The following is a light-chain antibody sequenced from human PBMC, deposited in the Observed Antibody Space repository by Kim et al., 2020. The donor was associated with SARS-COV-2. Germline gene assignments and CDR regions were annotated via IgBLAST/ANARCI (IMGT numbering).Light chain of an antibody. CDR3: QKYNGAPWT. Sequence: DIQMTQSPFSLSASVGDRVTITCRASQGISRNVAWYQQKPGDVPKLLIYDASALLSGVPSRFSGSGSGTDFTLTISSLQPEAVATYYCQKYNGAPWTFGQGTKVDIK. CDR1: QGISRN. J-gene: IGKJ1*01. V-gene: IGKV1-27*01. CDR2: DAS.